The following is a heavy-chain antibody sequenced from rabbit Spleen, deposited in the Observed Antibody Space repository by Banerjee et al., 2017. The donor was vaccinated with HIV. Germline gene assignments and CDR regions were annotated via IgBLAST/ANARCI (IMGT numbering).Heavy chain of an antibody. Sequence: QQQLEESGGGLVKPEGSLTLTCNSSGFDFSRRYNMCWVRQAPGKGPEWIACIYAGSDATYYASWAKGRFTISKTSSTTVTLQMTSLTAADTATYFCARNYVNAFDPWGPGTLVTVS. CDR2: IYAGSDAT. J-gene: IGHJ2*01. CDR3: ARNYVNAFDP. V-gene: IGHV1S45*01. CDR1: GFDFSRRYN. D-gene: IGHD1-1*01.